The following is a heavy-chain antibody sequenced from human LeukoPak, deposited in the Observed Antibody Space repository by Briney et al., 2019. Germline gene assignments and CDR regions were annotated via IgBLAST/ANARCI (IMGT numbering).Heavy chain of an antibody. CDR1: GFTFSSYA. V-gene: IGHV3-30-3*01. Sequence: PGGSLRLSCAASGFTFSSYAMHWVRQAPGKGLEWVAVISYDGSNEYYADSVKGRLTISRDNSKNTLYLQMNGLRAEDTAVYYCAGDMVTENPDYWGQGTLVTVSS. J-gene: IGHJ4*02. CDR3: AGDMVTENPDY. CDR2: ISYDGSNE. D-gene: IGHD5-18*01.